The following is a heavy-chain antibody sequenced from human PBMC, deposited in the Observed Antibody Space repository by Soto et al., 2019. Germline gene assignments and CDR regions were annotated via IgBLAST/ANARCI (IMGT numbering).Heavy chain of an antibody. CDR1: GFTFSDYY. Sequence: QVQLVESVGGLVKPGGSLRLSCAASGFTFSDYYMSWIRQAPGKGLEWVSYISSSSSYTNYADSVKGRFTISRDNAKNSLYLQMNSLRAEDTAVYYCARDWQQLDYYYYGMDVWGQGTTVTVSS. D-gene: IGHD6-13*01. J-gene: IGHJ6*02. CDR2: ISSSSSYT. CDR3: ARDWQQLDYYYYGMDV. V-gene: IGHV3-11*06.